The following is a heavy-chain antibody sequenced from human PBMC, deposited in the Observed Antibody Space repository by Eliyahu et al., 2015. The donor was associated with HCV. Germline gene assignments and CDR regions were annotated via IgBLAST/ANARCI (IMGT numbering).Heavy chain of an antibody. Sequence: QVQLVQSGAEVKKPGSSVKVSCQASGGTFGRYXGSWVRVRQAPGQGLEWIGGIIPIFGSTNYAQKFQGRVAITADESRSTVYMELSSLTSDDTAVYYCATGNIYCNSVSCRFDFWGQGVLVTVSS. D-gene: IGHD2-2*01. CDR1: GGTFGRYX. J-gene: IGHJ4*02. CDR2: IIPIFGST. V-gene: IGHV1-69*01. CDR3: ATGNIYCNSVSCRFDF.